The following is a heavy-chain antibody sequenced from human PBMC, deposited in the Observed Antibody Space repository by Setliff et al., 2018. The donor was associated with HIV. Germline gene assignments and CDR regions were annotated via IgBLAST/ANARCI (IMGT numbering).Heavy chain of an antibody. V-gene: IGHV5-51*01. D-gene: IGHD6-6*01. Sequence: PGESLKISCKGSGYSFISYWIGWVRQMPGKGLEWMGIIFPGDSDTRYSPALQGQVAISADKSIRTAYLQWNSLELSDTAMYYCAMSTTAGRREPFEIWGQGTMVTVSS. CDR2: IFPGDSDT. J-gene: IGHJ3*02. CDR3: AMSTTAGRREPFEI. CDR1: GYSFISYW.